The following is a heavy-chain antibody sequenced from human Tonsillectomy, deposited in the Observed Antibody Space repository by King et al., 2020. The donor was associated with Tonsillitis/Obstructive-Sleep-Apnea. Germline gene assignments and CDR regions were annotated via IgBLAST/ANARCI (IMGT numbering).Heavy chain of an antibody. CDR2: ISGSGGST. CDR3: AKGEGEYDFWSGPPYYYMDV. D-gene: IGHD3-3*01. V-gene: IGHV3-23*04. CDR1: GFTFSSYA. Sequence: VQLVESGGGLVQPGGSLRLSCAASGFTFSSYAMSWVRQAPGKGLEWVSAISGSGGSTYYADSVKGRFTISRDNSKNTLYLQMNSLRAEDTAVYYCAKGEGEYDFWSGPPYYYMDVWGKGTTVTVSS. J-gene: IGHJ6*03.